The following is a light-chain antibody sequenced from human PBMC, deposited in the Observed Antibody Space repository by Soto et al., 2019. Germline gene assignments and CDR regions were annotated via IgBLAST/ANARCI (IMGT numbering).Light chain of an antibody. CDR1: SRDVGGYNY. CDR2: DVT. J-gene: IGLJ1*01. V-gene: IGLV2-14*01. CDR3: SSFTLSTYV. Sequence: QSALTQPASVSGSPGQSITISCTGTSRDVGGYNYVSWYQHYPDKAPKLIIYDVTSRPSGVSDRFSGSKSGNTASLTISVLQPEDEAHYYCSSFTLSTYVFGSGTKVTVL.